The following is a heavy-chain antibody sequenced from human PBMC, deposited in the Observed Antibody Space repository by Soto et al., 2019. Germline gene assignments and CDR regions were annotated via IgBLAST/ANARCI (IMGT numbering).Heavy chain of an antibody. CDR1: AFSFSSYW. Sequence: PGGSLRLSCAASAFSFSSYWLTWVRQAPEKELEWVANIKQDGSEKYYVDSVKGRITISRDNAKNSLYLQMNSLRAEDTAVYYCARERVTAMVYFGNWGQGTLVTVSS. CDR3: ARERVTAMVYFGN. V-gene: IGHV3-7*01. J-gene: IGHJ4*02. D-gene: IGHD5-18*01. CDR2: IKQDGSEK.